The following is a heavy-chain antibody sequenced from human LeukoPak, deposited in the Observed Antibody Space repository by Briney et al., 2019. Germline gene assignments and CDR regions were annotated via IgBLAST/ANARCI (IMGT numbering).Heavy chain of an antibody. D-gene: IGHD3-22*01. CDR2: INPSGGST. J-gene: IGHJ4*02. Sequence: ASVKVSCKASGYTFTSYYMHWVRQAPGQGLEWMGIINPSGGSTSYAQKFQGRVTMTRDTSTSTVYMKLSSLRSEDTAVYYCAREESHYYDSSGYFKSFDYWGQGTLVTVSS. V-gene: IGHV1-46*01. CDR1: GYTFTSYY. CDR3: AREESHYYDSSGYFKSFDY.